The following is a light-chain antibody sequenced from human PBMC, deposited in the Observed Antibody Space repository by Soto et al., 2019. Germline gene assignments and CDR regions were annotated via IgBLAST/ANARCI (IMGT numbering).Light chain of an antibody. J-gene: IGKJ2*01. CDR1: QSVSSN. Sequence: EIVMTQSPATLSESPGERATLSCRASQSVSSNLAWYQQKPGQAPRLLIYGASTRATGIAARFSGSGSGTEFTLTISSLRSEDFAVYYCQQYNNWPGYTFGQGTKLEIK. CDR3: QQYNNWPGYT. V-gene: IGKV3-15*01. CDR2: GAS.